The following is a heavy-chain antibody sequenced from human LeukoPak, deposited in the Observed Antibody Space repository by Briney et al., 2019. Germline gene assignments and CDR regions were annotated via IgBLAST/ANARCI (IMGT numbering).Heavy chain of an antibody. V-gene: IGHV1-69*06. J-gene: IGHJ6*03. CDR2: IIPIFGTA. CDR1: GYTFTSYY. D-gene: IGHD3-3*01. CDR3: ARGTLYDFWSGYHSYYYYYMDV. Sequence: ASVKVSCKASGYTFTSYYMHWVRQAPGQGLEWMGGIIPIFGTANYAQKFQGRVTITADKSTSTAYMELSSLRSEDTAVYYCARGTLYDFWSGYHSYYYYYMDVWGKGTTVTVSS.